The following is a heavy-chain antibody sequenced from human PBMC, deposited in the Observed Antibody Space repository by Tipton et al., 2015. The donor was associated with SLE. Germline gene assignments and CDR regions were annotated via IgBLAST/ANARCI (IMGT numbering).Heavy chain of an antibody. CDR3: SRGQEGAGYCSNNNCYLGPFDL. V-gene: IGHV4-34*01. J-gene: IGHJ3*01. CDR1: GGPLTDYY. D-gene: IGHD2-2*01. CDR2: INHSGST. Sequence: TLSLTCAVYGGPLTDYYWGWVRQPPGKGLEWIGEINHSGSTNYNPSLKSRVTISVDTSKNQFSLKLSSVTSADTAVYFCSRGQEGAGYCSNNNCYLGPFDLWGQGTMVTVSS.